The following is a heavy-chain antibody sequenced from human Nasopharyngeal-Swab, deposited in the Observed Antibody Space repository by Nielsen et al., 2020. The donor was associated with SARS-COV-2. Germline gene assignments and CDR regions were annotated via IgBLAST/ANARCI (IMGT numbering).Heavy chain of an antibody. Sequence: GGSLRLSCAASGFTFSTYAMTWVRQAPGKGLEWVSSVGGSDDSTFYADSVKGRFTISRDNAKSTAFLEMNSLSADETAVYYCTRGSNLVVAVADCWGQGTLVTLSS. V-gene: IGHV3-23*01. D-gene: IGHD2-15*01. CDR1: GFTFSTYA. J-gene: IGHJ4*02. CDR2: VGGSDDST. CDR3: TRGSNLVVAVADC.